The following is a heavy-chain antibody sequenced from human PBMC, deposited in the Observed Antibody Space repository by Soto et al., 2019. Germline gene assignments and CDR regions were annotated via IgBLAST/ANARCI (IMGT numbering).Heavy chain of an antibody. CDR1: GFTFRNHA. J-gene: IGHJ6*02. CDR3: HSSGYPFYYEMGV. Sequence: GGSLRLSCAVSGFTFRNHAMHWVRQAPGKGLEWVAQIWFDGSNKYLAEPVKGRFTVSRDNSQNILYLQMNSLRADDTVLYYCHSSGYPFYYEMGVWGQGTTVTVSS. D-gene: IGHD3-22*01. V-gene: IGHV3-33*01. CDR2: IWFDGSNK.